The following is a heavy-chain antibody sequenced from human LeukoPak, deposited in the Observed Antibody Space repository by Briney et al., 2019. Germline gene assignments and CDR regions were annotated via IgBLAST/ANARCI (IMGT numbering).Heavy chain of an antibody. CDR3: ARGLGTPSGYCDY. D-gene: IGHD3-16*01. V-gene: IGHV1-8*03. CDR2: MNPNSGNT. CDR1: GYTFTSDD. Sequence: ASVKVSCKASGYTFTSDDINLVRQATGQGLEWMGWMNPNSGNTGYAQKFQGRVTITRNTSISTAYMELSSLRSEDTAVYYCARGLGTPSGYCDYWGQGTLVTVSS. J-gene: IGHJ4*02.